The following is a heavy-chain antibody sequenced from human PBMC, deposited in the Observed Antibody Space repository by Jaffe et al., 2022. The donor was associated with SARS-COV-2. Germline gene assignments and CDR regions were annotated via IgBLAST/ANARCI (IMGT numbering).Heavy chain of an antibody. J-gene: IGHJ5*02. CDR3: ARAGLGKGIAAQKSSKNWFDP. V-gene: IGHV4-61*02. CDR1: GGSISSGSYY. CDR2: IYTSGST. Sequence: QVQLQESGPGLVKPSQTLSLTCTVSGGSISSGSYYWSWIRQPAGKGLEWIGRIYTSGSTNYNPSLKSRVTISVDTSKNQFSLKLSSVTAADTAVYYCARAGLGKGIAAQKSSKNWFDPWGQGTLVTVSS. D-gene: IGHD6-6*01.